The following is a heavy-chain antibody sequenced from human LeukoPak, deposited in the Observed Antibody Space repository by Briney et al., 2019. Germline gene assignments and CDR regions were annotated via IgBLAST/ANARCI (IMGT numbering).Heavy chain of an antibody. CDR1: GGSISSSSYY. V-gene: IGHV4-39*01. CDR2: IYYSGST. J-gene: IGHJ4*02. Sequence: SETLSLTCTVSGGSISSSSYYWGWIRQPPGKGLEWIGSIYYSGSTYYNPSLKSRVTISVDTSKNQFSLKLSSVTAADTAVYYCARFYEATIDYWGQGTLVTVSS. CDR3: ARFYEATIDY. D-gene: IGHD3-3*01.